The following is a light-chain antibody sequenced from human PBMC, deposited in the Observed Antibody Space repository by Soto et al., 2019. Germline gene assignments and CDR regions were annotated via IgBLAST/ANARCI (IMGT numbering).Light chain of an antibody. CDR2: AAS. CDR1: QGISNY. CDR3: QKYNSAPPT. Sequence: DIQMTQSPSSLSASVGDRVTVTCRASQGISNYLAWYQQKPGKVPELLIYAASTLQSGVPSRFSGSGSGTDFTLTNSRPPPEEVANYLRQKYNSAPPTFGGGTKVEIK. V-gene: IGKV1-27*01. J-gene: IGKJ4*01.